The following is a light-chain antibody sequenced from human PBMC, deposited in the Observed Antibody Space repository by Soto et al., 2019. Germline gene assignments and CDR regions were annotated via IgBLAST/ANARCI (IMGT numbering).Light chain of an antibody. CDR1: SDSVSASHF. CDR3: ALYMRSGISV. Sequence: QTVVTQEPSFSVSPGGTVTLTCGLSSDSVSASHFLSWYQQTPGQAPRTLIYNTNTRSSGVPDRFSGSILGNRAALTITGAQADDESDYYCALYMRSGISVFGGGTKLTVL. CDR2: NTN. J-gene: IGLJ2*01. V-gene: IGLV8-61*01.